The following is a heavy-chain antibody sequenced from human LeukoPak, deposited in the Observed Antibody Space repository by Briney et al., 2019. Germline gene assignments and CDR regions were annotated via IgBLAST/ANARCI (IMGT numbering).Heavy chain of an antibody. J-gene: IGHJ4*02. V-gene: IGHV4-59*05. CDR1: GGSISSYY. CDR3: ARRRDGYKYFDY. Sequence: PSETLSLTCTVSGGSISSYYWSWIRQPAGKGLEWIGSIYYSGSTYYNPSLKSRVTISVDTSKNQFSLKLSSVTAADTAVYYCARRRDGYKYFDYWGQGTLVTVSS. D-gene: IGHD5-24*01. CDR2: IYYSGST.